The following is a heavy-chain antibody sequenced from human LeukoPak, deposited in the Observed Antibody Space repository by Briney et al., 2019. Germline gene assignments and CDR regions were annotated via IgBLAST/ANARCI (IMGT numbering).Heavy chain of an antibody. Sequence: GGSLRLSCAASGFTFRNYWMSWVRQAPGKGLEWVASIKQDGSEKYYVDSVKGRFTISRDNAKNSLYLQMNSLRAEDTTVYYCARDGCSSTSCRFYNWFDPWGQGTLVTVSS. D-gene: IGHD2-2*01. CDR2: IKQDGSEK. V-gene: IGHV3-7*01. CDR1: GFTFRNYW. J-gene: IGHJ5*02. CDR3: ARDGCSSTSCRFYNWFDP.